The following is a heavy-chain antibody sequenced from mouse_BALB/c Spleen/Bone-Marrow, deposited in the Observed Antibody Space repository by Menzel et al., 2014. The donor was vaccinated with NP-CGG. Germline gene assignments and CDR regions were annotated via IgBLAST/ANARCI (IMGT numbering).Heavy chain of an antibody. J-gene: IGHJ2*01. V-gene: IGHV1S41*01. CDR1: GYTFTSYW. CDR2: IAPGSGST. CDR3: ARGGLHYFDY. Sequence: DLVKPGASVKLSCKASGYTFTSYWINWIKQRPGQGLEWIGRIAPGSGSTYYNEMFKGKATLIVDTSSSTVYIQLSSLSSEDSAVYFCARGGLHYFDYWGQGTTLTVSS. D-gene: IGHD3-3*01.